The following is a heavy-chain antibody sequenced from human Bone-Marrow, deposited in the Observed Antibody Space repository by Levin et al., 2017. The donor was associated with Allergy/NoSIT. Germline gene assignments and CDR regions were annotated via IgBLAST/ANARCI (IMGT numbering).Heavy chain of an antibody. V-gene: IGHV3-23*01. CDR3: ANLYCTNGVCRE. D-gene: IGHD2-8*01. CDR2: ISGSGGST. J-gene: IGHJ4*02. Sequence: GESLKISCAASGFTFSSYAMSWVRQAPGKGLEWVSAISGSGGSTYYADSVKGRFTISRDNSKNTLYLQMNSLRAEDTAVYYCANLYCTNGVCREWGQGTLVTVSS. CDR1: GFTFSSYA.